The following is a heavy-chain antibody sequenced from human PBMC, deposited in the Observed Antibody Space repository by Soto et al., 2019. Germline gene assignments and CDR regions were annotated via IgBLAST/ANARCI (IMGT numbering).Heavy chain of an antibody. CDR1: GFTFSSYA. D-gene: IGHD5-12*01. J-gene: IGHJ4*02. CDR3: AKDPLRGEPVVATILFDY. Sequence: GGSLRLSCAASGFTFSSYAMSWVRQAPGKGLEWVSAISGSGGSTYYADSVKGRFTISRDNAKNTLYLQMNSLRAEDTAVYYCAKDPLRGEPVVATILFDYWGQGTLVTVSS. CDR2: ISGSGGST. V-gene: IGHV3-23*01.